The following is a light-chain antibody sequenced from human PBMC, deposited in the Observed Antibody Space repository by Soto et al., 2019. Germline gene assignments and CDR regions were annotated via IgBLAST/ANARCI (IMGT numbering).Light chain of an antibody. CDR1: QSVSSN. Sequence: EIVMTQSPATLSVSPGERATLPCRASQSVSSNLAWYQQKPGQAPRLLIYGASSRATGTPVRFSGSGSGTEFTLTISSLQSEDFAVYYCQQYGSSGTFGQGTKVDIK. V-gene: IGKV3-15*01. CDR3: QQYGSSGT. J-gene: IGKJ1*01. CDR2: GAS.